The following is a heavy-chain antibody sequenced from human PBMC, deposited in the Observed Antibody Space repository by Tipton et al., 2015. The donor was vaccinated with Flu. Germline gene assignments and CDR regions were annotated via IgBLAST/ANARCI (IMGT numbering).Heavy chain of an antibody. CDR2: IYHSGST. D-gene: IGHD3-10*02. CDR3: ARHTGDSVRGVIDY. Sequence: TLSLTCAVSGYSISSGYYWGWVRQPPGKGLEWIGTIYHSGSTYYNPSLKSRLTMSVDTSKNQFSLKLSSVTAVDTAVYYCARHTGDSVRGVIDYWGQGTLVTVSS. CDR1: GYSISSGYY. V-gene: IGHV4-38-2*01. J-gene: IGHJ4*02.